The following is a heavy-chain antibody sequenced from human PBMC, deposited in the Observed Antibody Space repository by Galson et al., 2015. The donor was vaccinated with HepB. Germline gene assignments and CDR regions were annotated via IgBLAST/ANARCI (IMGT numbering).Heavy chain of an antibody. J-gene: IGHJ1*01. Sequence: SLRLSCAASGFTFSSYAMSWVRQAPGKGLEWVSAISGSGGSTYYADSVKGRFTISRDNSKNTLYLQMNSLRAEDTAVYYCSRGYSSSWYGEYFQHWGQGTLVTVSS. CDR3: SRGYSSSWYGEYFQH. V-gene: IGHV3-23*01. CDR2: ISGSGGST. D-gene: IGHD6-13*01. CDR1: GFTFSSYA.